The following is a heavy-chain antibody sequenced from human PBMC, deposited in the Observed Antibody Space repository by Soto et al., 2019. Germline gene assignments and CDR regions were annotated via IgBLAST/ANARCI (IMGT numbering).Heavy chain of an antibody. D-gene: IGHD3-10*01. J-gene: IGHJ3*02. CDR2: ISSSGSTI. CDR1: GFTFSSYE. CDR3: ARDVRSGSYDAFDI. Sequence: GGSLRLSCAASGFTFSSYEMNWVRQAPGKGLEWVSYISSSGSTIYYADSVKGRFTISRDNAKNSLYLQMNSLRAEDTAVYYCARDVRSGSYDAFDIWGQGTMVTVSS. V-gene: IGHV3-48*03.